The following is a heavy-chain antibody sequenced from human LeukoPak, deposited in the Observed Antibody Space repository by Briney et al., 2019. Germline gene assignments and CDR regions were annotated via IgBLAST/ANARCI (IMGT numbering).Heavy chain of an antibody. D-gene: IGHD3-16*01. V-gene: IGHV1-18*01. CDR1: GYTFTSYG. J-gene: IGHJ6*03. Sequence: ASVKVSCKASGYTFTSYGISWVRQATGQGLEGMGLISAYNGNTNYAQKVQGRVTMTTDTSTSTAYMALRSLRSDDTAVYYCAREYHDYVWGSYGFPTRYYMDVWGKGTTVTISS. CDR2: ISAYNGNT. CDR3: AREYHDYVWGSYGFPTRYYMDV.